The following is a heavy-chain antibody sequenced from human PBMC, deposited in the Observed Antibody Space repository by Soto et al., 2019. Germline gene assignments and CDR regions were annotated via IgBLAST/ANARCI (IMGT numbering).Heavy chain of an antibody. J-gene: IGHJ4*02. D-gene: IGHD5-12*01. CDR3: TRDTRGHGYNHGTFDY. V-gene: IGHV4-30-4*01. CDR1: GGSINSGDFY. Sequence: PSETLSLTCTVSGGSINSGDFYWSWIRQPPGKGLEWIGYILYSGSTYYNPSLKSRLTMSVDTSKNQFSLKLGSVTAADTAVYYCTRDTRGHGYNHGTFDYWGQGTLVTVSS. CDR2: ILYSGST.